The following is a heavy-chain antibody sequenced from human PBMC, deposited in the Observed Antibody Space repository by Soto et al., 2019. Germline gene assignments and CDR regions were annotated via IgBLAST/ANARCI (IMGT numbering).Heavy chain of an antibody. CDR1: GYTFTSYD. CDR3: ARGVKYGAYSRWFDP. Sequence: QVQLVQSGAEVKKPGASVKVSCKASGYTFTSYDINWVRQATGQGLEYLGWMNPNRGNTGYVQKFQGRVTMTRDTSIITAYMELSSLLAADTAVYFCARGVKYGAYSRWFDPWGQGTLVTVSS. D-gene: IGHD4-17*01. CDR2: MNPNRGNT. V-gene: IGHV1-8*01. J-gene: IGHJ5*02.